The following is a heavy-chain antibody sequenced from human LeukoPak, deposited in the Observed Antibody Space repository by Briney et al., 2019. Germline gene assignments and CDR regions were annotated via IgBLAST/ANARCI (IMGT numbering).Heavy chain of an antibody. D-gene: IGHD6-13*01. CDR1: GFTFSSYW. CDR3: AKDTTRVYSSYYYMDV. Sequence: GGSLRLSCAASGFTFSSYWMSWVRQAPGKGLEWVANIKQDGSEKYYVDSVKGRFTISRDNAKNSLYLQMNSLRAEDTAVYYCAKDTTRVYSSYYYMDVWGKGTTVTVSS. CDR2: IKQDGSEK. V-gene: IGHV3-7*01. J-gene: IGHJ6*03.